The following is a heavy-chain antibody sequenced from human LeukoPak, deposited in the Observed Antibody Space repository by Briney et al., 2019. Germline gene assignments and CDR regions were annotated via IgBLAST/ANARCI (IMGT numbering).Heavy chain of an antibody. CDR2: INPKSGGT. V-gene: IGHV1-2*02. D-gene: IGHD2-21*01. CDR1: GYTFTGYY. Sequence: ASVRVSCKASGYTFTGYYIHWVRQAPGQGLEWMGWINPKSGGTDYAQKFQGRVTMTRDTSITTAYMELSRLRSDDTAVCYCARVELAPYYFDSWGQGTLVTVSS. J-gene: IGHJ4*02. CDR3: ARVELAPYYFDS.